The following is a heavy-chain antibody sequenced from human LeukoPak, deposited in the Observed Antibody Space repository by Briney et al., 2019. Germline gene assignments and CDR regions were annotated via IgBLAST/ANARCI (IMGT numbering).Heavy chain of an antibody. D-gene: IGHD3-22*01. CDR1: GFTFSSYG. CDR3: AKPLYDSSNYWGSTYLAGMDV. V-gene: IGHV3-30*18. J-gene: IGHJ6*02. CDR2: ISYDGSYK. Sequence: PGRSLRLSCAASGFTFSSYGMHWVRQAPGKGLEWVAVISYDGSYKYYADSVKGRFTISRDNSKNTLYLQMNSLRPEDTAVYYCAKPLYDSSNYWGSTYLAGMDVWGQGTTVTVSS.